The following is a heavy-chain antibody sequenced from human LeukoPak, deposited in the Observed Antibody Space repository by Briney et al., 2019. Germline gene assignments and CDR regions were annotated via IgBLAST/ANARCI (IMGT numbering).Heavy chain of an antibody. CDR2: TYYTSKWIT. Sequence: SQTLSLTCAVSGDSVSSTTTAWHWIRQSPSRGLEWLGRTYYTSKWITDYAVSVKGRITVNPNTSNNQFSLQLNSVTPEDTAVYYCARGYWAYGMDVWGPGTTVTVSS. CDR1: GDSVSSTTTA. J-gene: IGHJ6*02. CDR3: ARGYWAYGMDV. V-gene: IGHV6-1*01. D-gene: IGHD6-13*01.